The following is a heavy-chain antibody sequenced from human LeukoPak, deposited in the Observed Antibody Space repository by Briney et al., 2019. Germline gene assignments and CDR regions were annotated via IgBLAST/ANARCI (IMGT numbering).Heavy chain of an antibody. J-gene: IGHJ4*02. CDR1: GFTFSTYW. V-gene: IGHV3-7*01. D-gene: IGHD2-15*01. Sequence: PGGSLRLSCAASGFTFSTYWMSWVRQAPGKGLEWVATIKQDGSEKYYVDSVKGRFTISRDNAKNSLYLQMNSLRAEDTAVYYCAREVGTCSGGTCYFRFDYWGQGTLVTVSS. CDR2: IKQDGSEK. CDR3: AREVGTCSGGTCYFRFDY.